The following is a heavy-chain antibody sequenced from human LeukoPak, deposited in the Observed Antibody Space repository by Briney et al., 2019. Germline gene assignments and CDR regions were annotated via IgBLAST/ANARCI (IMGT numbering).Heavy chain of an antibody. D-gene: IGHD1-7*01. J-gene: IGHJ4*02. CDR3: ARGAHHTPDVLHWNYKPFDY. Sequence: SETLSLTCTVSGGSISSGGYYWSWIRQPPGKGLEWIGYIYHSGSTYYNPSLKSRVTISVDRSKNQFSLKLSSVTAADTAVYYCARGAHHTPDVLHWNYKPFDYWGQGTLVTVSS. CDR1: GGSISSGGYY. V-gene: IGHV4-30-2*01. CDR2: IYHSGST.